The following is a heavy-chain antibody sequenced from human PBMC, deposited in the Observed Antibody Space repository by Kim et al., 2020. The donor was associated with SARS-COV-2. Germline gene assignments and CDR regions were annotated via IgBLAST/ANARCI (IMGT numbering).Heavy chain of an antibody. CDR3: AREAIAVAGALWYFDL. V-gene: IGHV1-69*01. Sequence: KFQGRVAITADESTSTAYMELSSLRSEDTAVYYCAREAIAVAGALWYFDLWGRGTLVTVSS. D-gene: IGHD6-19*01. J-gene: IGHJ2*01.